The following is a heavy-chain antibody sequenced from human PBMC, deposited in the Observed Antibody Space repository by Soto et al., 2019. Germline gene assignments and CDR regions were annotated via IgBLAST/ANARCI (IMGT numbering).Heavy chain of an antibody. Sequence: SETLSLTCPVYGGSFSGYYWSWIRQPPGEGLEWIGEINHSGSTNYNPSLKSRVTISVDTSKNQFSLKLSSVTAADTAAYYCTRVSPIFDYWGQGTLVTVSS. J-gene: IGHJ4*02. CDR3: TRVSPIFDY. CDR2: INHSGST. CDR1: GGSFSGYY. V-gene: IGHV4-34*01.